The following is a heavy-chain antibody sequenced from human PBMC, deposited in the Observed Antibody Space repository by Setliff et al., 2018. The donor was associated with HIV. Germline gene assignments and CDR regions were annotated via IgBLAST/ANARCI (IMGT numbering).Heavy chain of an antibody. CDR1: GYTFTSYA. CDR2: INAGNGNT. CDR3: AEGRSSSYLDY. V-gene: IGHV1-3*01. Sequence: ASVKVSCKASGYTFTSYAMHWVRQAPGQRLEWMGWINAGNGNTEYSQKFQGRVTITRDTSASTAYMELSSLRSEDTAVYYCAEGRSSSYLDYWGQGTLVTSPQ. D-gene: IGHD6-6*01. J-gene: IGHJ4*02.